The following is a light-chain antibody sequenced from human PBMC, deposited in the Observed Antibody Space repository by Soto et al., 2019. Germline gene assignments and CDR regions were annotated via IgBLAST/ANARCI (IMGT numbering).Light chain of an antibody. CDR2: KAS. J-gene: IGKJ1*01. Sequence: DTQMTQSPSTLSASVGDRVTITCRASQSISTWLAWYQQKPGKAPNLLIYKASSLESGVPSRFSGSGSGTEFTLTISSLQPDDFATYYCQQYNSFSSWMFGQGTKVEIK. CDR1: QSISTW. V-gene: IGKV1-5*03. CDR3: QQYNSFSSWM.